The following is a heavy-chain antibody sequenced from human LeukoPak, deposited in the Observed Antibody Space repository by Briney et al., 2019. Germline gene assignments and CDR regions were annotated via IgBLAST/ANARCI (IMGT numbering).Heavy chain of an antibody. V-gene: IGHV3-23*01. CDR1: GFTFSSYA. D-gene: IGHD3-22*01. J-gene: IGHJ4*02. CDR3: AKFSYDSSGYLDY. Sequence: GGSLRLSCAASGFTFSSYAMSWVRQAPGKGLERVSAISGSGGSTYYADSVKGRFTISRDNSKNTLYLQMNSLRAEDTAVYYCAKFSYDSSGYLDYWGQGTLVTVPS. CDR2: ISGSGGST.